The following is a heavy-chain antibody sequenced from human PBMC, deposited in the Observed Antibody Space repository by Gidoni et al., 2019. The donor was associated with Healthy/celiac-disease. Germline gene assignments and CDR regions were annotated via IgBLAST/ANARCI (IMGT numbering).Heavy chain of an antibody. CDR1: GFTFSSYG. CDR2: IWYDGSNK. J-gene: IGHJ6*03. D-gene: IGHD6-19*01. Sequence: QVQLVESGGGVVQPGRSLRRSCAASGFTFSSYGMHWVRQAPGKGREWVAVIWYDGSNKYYADSVKGRFTISRDNSKNTLYLQMNSLRAEDTAVYYCAREAWLGISGYYYYYMDVWGKGTTVTVSS. CDR3: AREAWLGISGYYYYYMDV. V-gene: IGHV3-33*01.